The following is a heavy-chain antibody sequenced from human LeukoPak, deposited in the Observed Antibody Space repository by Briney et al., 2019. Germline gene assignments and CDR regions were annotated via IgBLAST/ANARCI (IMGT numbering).Heavy chain of an antibody. V-gene: IGHV3-23*01. D-gene: IGHD2-15*01. J-gene: IGHJ6*02. CDR1: GFSFTSYT. CDR3: AKNLYCGGGSCYPSALGMDV. CDR2: NCIIGNRT. Sequence: GGSLRLSCAASGFSFTSYTISGVCQTPRKGVWRGSGNCIIGNRTYYADSVKGRFTISRDNSKNTLFLQMNSLRAEDTAVYYCAKNLYCGGGSCYPSALGMDVWGQGTTVTVSS.